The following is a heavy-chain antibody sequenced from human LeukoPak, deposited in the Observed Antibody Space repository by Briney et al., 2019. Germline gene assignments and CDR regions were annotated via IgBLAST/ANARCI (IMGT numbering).Heavy chain of an antibody. J-gene: IGHJ6*03. CDR2: ISGSGGST. Sequence: GGSLRLSCAASGFTFSSYAMSWVRQAPGKGLEWVSAISGSGGSTYYADSVKGRFTISRDNSKNTLYLQMNSLRAEDTAVYYRAKLTVEWYYYYYYMDVWGKGTTVTVSS. CDR1: GFTFSSYA. V-gene: IGHV3-23*01. D-gene: IGHD1-26*01. CDR3: AKLTVEWYYYYYYMDV.